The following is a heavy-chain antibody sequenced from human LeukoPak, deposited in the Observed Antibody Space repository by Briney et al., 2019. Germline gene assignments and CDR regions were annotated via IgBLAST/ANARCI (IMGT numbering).Heavy chain of an antibody. J-gene: IGHJ4*02. Sequence: SGTLSLTCAVSGGSISSSNWWSWVRQPPGKGLEWIGYIYYSGSTYYNPSLKSRVTISVDTSKIQFSLKLSSVTAADTAVYYCARETNNDYVWGSYPVVWGQGTLVTVSS. CDR1: GGSISSSNW. D-gene: IGHD3-16*01. CDR3: ARETNNDYVWGSYPVV. CDR2: IYYSGST. V-gene: IGHV4-4*02.